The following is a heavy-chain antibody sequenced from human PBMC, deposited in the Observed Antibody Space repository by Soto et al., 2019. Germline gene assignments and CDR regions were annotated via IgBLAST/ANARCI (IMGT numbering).Heavy chain of an antibody. J-gene: IGHJ5*02. CDR3: ARYSGSYDNWFDP. Sequence: SETLSLTCTVSGGSISSYYWSWIRQPPGKGLEWIGYIYYSGSTNYNPSLKSRVTIPVDTSKNQFSLKLSSVTAADTAVYYCARYSGSYDNWFDPWGQGTLVTVSS. CDR2: IYYSGST. CDR1: GGSISSYY. V-gene: IGHV4-59*01. D-gene: IGHD1-26*01.